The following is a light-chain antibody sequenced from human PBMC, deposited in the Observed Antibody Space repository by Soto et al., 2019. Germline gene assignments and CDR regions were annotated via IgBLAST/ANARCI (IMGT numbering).Light chain of an antibody. Sequence: IQVTQSTSSLSASVEDRVIITSRASQSISNHLGWYQQKPGKAPKLLIYAASSLQSGVPSRFSGSASGTDFTLTISSLQPEDFATYYCLQDYSYPWTFGQGTKVDIK. CDR2: AAS. CDR1: QSISNH. CDR3: LQDYSYPWT. V-gene: IGKV1-6*01. J-gene: IGKJ1*01.